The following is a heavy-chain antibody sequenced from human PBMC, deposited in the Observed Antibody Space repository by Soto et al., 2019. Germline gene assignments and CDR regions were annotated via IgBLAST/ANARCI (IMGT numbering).Heavy chain of an antibody. D-gene: IGHD2-15*01. CDR3: ASHLYCSGGSCFDY. CDR1: GFTFSRNW. J-gene: IGHJ4*02. V-gene: IGHV3-74*01. CDR2: INSDGSST. Sequence: PGGSLRLSCAASGFTFSRNWMHWVRQAPGKGLVWVSRINSDGSSTYYADSVKGRFTISRDNAKNTLYLQMNSLRAEDTAVYYCASHLYCSGGSCFDYWGQGTLVTVSS.